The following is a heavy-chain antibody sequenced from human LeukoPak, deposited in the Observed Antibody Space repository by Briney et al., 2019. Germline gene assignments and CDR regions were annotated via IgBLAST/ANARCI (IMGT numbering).Heavy chain of an antibody. D-gene: IGHD1-26*01. CDR3: AREDSGTYPS. CDR1: GFTFSGFW. Sequence: PGGSLRLSCAVSGFTFSGFWMSWSRQAPGKGLEWVASINSDGSEGYYADVVKGRFTISRDNAKNSLYLQMNSLRPDDTAVYYCAREDSGTYPSWGQGTLVTVSS. J-gene: IGHJ5*02. V-gene: IGHV3-7*01. CDR2: INSDGSEG.